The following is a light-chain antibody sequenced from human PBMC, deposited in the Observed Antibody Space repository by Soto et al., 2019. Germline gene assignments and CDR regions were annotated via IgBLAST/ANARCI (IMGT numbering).Light chain of an antibody. CDR2: DVS. CDR3: SSYTSSSLDFYV. J-gene: IGLJ1*01. CDR1: SSDVGGYNY. Sequence: QSALTQPASGSGSPGQSITISCTGTSSDVGGYNYVSWYQQHPGKAPKLMIYDVSNRPSGVSNRFSGSKSGNTASLTISGLQAEDEADYYCSSYTSSSLDFYVFGTGTKVTVL. V-gene: IGLV2-14*01.